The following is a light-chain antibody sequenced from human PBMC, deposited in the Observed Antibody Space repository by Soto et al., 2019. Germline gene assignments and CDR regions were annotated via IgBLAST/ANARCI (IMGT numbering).Light chain of an antibody. CDR2: DVS. J-gene: IGKJ5*01. Sequence: AIQLTQSPSSLSASVGDRVTITCRASQDIRGALAWYQQKPGKAPKLLIYDVSSLESGVPSGFTGSGSGTDFTFTISSLQTADFATDECKQLIVYPITSGHRKRVAIK. CDR3: KQLIVYPIT. V-gene: IGKV1-13*02. CDR1: QDIRGA.